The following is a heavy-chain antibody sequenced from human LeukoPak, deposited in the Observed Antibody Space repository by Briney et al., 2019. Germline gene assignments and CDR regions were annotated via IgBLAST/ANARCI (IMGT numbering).Heavy chain of an antibody. Sequence: PGGSLRLSCAASGFTFSSYAMHWVRQAPGKGLEWVAVISYDGSNKYYADSVKGRFTISRDNSKNTLYLQMNSLRAEDTAVYYCARDSPYYYDSSGPWWYFDYWGQGTLVTVSS. CDR3: ARDSPYYYDSSGPWWYFDY. J-gene: IGHJ4*02. CDR2: ISYDGSNK. CDR1: GFTFSSYA. V-gene: IGHV3-30-3*01. D-gene: IGHD3-22*01.